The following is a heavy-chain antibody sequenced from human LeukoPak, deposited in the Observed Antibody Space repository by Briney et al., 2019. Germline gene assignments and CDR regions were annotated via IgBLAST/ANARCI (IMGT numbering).Heavy chain of an antibody. Sequence: QPGGSLRLSCAASGFTFSSYAMSWVRQAPGKGLEWVSAISGSGGSTYYADSVKGRSTISRDNSKNTLYLQMNSLRAEDTAVYYCAKTTIVVVVAATIFDYWGQGTLVTVSS. CDR1: GFTFSSYA. D-gene: IGHD2-15*01. V-gene: IGHV3-23*01. CDR2: ISGSGGST. J-gene: IGHJ4*02. CDR3: AKTTIVVVVAATIFDY.